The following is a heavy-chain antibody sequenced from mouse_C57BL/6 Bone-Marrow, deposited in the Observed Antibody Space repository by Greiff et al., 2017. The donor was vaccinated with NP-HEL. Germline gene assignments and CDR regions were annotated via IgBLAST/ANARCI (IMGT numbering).Heavy chain of an antibody. CDR3: ARRGAQAYFDY. J-gene: IGHJ2*01. CDR2: IYPGDGDT. D-gene: IGHD3-2*02. V-gene: IGHV1-82*01. Sequence: QVQLKQSGPELVKPGASVKISCKASGYAFSSSWMNWVKQRPGKGLEWIGRIYPGDGDTNYNGKFKGKATLTADKSSSTAYMQLSSLTSEDSAVYFCARRGAQAYFDYWGQGTTLTVSS. CDR1: GYAFSSSW.